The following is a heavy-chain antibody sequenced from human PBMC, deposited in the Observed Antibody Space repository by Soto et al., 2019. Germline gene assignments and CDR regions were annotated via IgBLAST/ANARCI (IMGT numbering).Heavy chain of an antibody. CDR3: ARSRVAKDSAGFDH. Sequence: LQTLSLTCAISGDSVSSNSGAWNWIRQSPSRGLEWLGRTYYRSKWYNDYAVSVKSRITINPDTSKNQFSLQLNSVTPEDTAVYYCARSRVAKDSAGFDHWGQGTLVTVSS. CDR1: GDSVSSNSGA. V-gene: IGHV6-1*01. D-gene: IGHD5-18*01. J-gene: IGHJ4*02. CDR2: TYYRSKWYN.